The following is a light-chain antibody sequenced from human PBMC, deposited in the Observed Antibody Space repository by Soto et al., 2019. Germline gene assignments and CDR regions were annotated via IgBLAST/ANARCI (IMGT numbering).Light chain of an antibody. V-gene: IGKV4-1*01. J-gene: IGKJ4*01. CDR1: QTVFTGSNNKNY. CDR3: HQYFTLPS. Sequence: IVMTQSPASLTVSLGERATINCTSSQTVFTGSNNKNYLAWYQHKPGQAPKLLMYWATARESGVPDRFRGSGFGTEFTLTITSVQAEDVAVYYCHQYFTLPSFGGGTKVDIK. CDR2: WAT.